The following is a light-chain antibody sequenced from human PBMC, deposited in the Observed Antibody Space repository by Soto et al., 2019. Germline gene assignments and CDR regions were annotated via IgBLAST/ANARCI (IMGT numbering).Light chain of an antibody. CDR2: GHN. CDR3: QSYDSSMSGWV. Sequence: QSVLTQPPSVSGAPGQRVTISCTGSGSNIGAGSDVHWYQQLPGTAPKLLVYGHNNRHPGVPDRFCGSKSATSASLAITGLQAEDEAEYDCQSYDSSMSGWVFGTGTKLTVL. V-gene: IGLV1-40*01. CDR1: GSNIGAGSD. J-gene: IGLJ1*01.